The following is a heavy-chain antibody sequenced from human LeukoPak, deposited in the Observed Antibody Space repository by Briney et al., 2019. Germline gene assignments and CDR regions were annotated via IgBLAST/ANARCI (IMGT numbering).Heavy chain of an antibody. Sequence: SETLSLTCTVSGGSISNYYWSWIPQPPGEGLEWIAYIHYSEGPNYNPSLKSRHTISIATSKNPFALKVTSVTAADTAVYSGERAQHYCPGSSCYPSWFDHWGQGTLVTVSS. V-gene: IGHV4-59*01. D-gene: IGHD2-15*01. J-gene: IGHJ5*02. CDR1: GGSISNYY. CDR2: IHYSEGP. CDR3: ERAQHYCPGSSCYPSWFDH.